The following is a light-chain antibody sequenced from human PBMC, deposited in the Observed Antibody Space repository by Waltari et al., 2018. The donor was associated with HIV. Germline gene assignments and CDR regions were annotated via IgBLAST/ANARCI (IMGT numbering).Light chain of an antibody. Sequence: SALTQPASVSGSLGQSITISCTGTSSDFGNYDLVSWYQQHPGKAPKIIIYEVNKRPPGASNRMSGSKSGNTASLTISGLQAEDEADYYCCSYSDRRIYVFGSGTRVSAL. CDR2: EVN. J-gene: IGLJ1*01. V-gene: IGLV2-23*02. CDR3: CSYSDRRIYV. CDR1: SSDFGNYDL.